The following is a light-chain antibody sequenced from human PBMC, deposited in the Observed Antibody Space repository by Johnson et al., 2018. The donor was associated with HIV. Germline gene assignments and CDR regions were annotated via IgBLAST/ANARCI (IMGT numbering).Light chain of an antibody. V-gene: IGLV1-51*01. J-gene: IGLJ1*01. CDR1: TSNIGNND. CDR3: GTWDSSLSAYV. Sequence: QSVLTQPPSVSAAPGQKVTFSCSGSTSNIGNNDVSWYRHLPGTAPKLLIYDNYKRPSGIPDRFSGSKSGTSATLGITGLQPGDEADYYCGTWDSSLSAYVFGTGTKVTVL. CDR2: DNY.